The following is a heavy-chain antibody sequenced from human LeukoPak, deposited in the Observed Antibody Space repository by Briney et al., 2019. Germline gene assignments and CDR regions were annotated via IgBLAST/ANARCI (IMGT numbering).Heavy chain of an antibody. CDR2: IYYSGST. CDR1: GGSISSGGYY. D-gene: IGHD2-8*02. V-gene: IGHV4-31*03. Sequence: PSQTLSLTCTVSGGSISSGGYYWSWIRQHPGKGLEWIGYIYYSGSTYYNPSLKSRVTISVDTSKNQFSLKLSSVTAADTAVYYCARGRVVYAIHLNWFDPWGQGTLVTVS. J-gene: IGHJ5*02. CDR3: ARGRVVYAIHLNWFDP.